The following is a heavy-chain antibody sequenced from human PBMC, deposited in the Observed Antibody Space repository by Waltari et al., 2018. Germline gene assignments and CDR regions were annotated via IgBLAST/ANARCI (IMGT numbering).Heavy chain of an antibody. D-gene: IGHD5-12*01. Sequence: QVQLQESGPGLVKPSETLSLTCTVSGGSIRSYYWSWIRQPPRKGLEWIGYIYYSGSTNYNPSRKSRVTISVDTSKNQFSLKLSSVTAADTAVYYCARVGDGYNFPEVGAFDIWGQGTMVTVSS. CDR2: IYYSGST. J-gene: IGHJ3*02. CDR3: ARVGDGYNFPEVGAFDI. V-gene: IGHV4-59*01. CDR1: GGSIRSYY.